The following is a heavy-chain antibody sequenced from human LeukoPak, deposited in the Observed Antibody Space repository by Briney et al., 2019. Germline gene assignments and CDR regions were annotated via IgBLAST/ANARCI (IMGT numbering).Heavy chain of an antibody. J-gene: IGHJ4*02. V-gene: IGHV4-59*01. CDR2: IYYSGST. CDR3: ARGQYYYDSSGYSYTFDY. Sequence: SETLSLTCTVSGGSISSYYWSWIRQPPGKGLEWIGYIYYSGSTNYNPSLKSRVTISVDTSKNQFSLKLSSVTAADTAVYYCARGQYYYDSSGYSYTFDYWGQGTPVTVSS. CDR1: GGSISSYY. D-gene: IGHD3-22*01.